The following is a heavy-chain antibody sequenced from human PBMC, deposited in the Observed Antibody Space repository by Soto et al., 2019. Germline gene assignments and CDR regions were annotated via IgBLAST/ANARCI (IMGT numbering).Heavy chain of an antibody. J-gene: IGHJ5*02. CDR3: ARDVFIAAAGTSWFDP. D-gene: IGHD6-13*01. CDR2: ISAYNGNT. Sequence: ASVKVSCKASGYTFTIYGISWVRQAPGQGLEWMGWISAYNGNTNYAQKLQGRVTMTTDTSTSTAYMELRSLRSDDTAVYYCARDVFIAAAGTSWFDPWGQGTLVTVSS. V-gene: IGHV1-18*01. CDR1: GYTFTIYG.